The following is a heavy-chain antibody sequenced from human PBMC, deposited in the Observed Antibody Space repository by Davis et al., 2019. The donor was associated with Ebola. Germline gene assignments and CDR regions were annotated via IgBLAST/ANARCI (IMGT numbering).Heavy chain of an antibody. D-gene: IGHD3-9*01. CDR3: ARDDNYDILTGYYTH. CDR1: GFTFSSYG. J-gene: IGHJ4*02. V-gene: IGHV3-33*01. CDR2: IWYDGSNK. Sequence: GESLKISCAASGFTFSSYGMHWVRQVPGKGLEWVAVIWYDGSNKYYADSVKGRFTISRDNSKNTLYLQMNSLRAEDTAVYYCARDDNYDILTGYYTHWGQGTLVTVSS.